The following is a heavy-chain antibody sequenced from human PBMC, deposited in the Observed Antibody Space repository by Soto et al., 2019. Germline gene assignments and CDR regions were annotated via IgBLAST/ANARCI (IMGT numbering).Heavy chain of an antibody. V-gene: IGHV4-34*01. CDR2: INHSGST. J-gene: IGHJ6*03. CDR3: ARARRGYCSSTSCRYYYYMDV. Sequence: QVQLQQWGAGLLKPSETLSLTCAVYGGSFSGYYWSWIRQPPGKGLEWIGEINHSGSTNYNPSLKSRVTISVDTSKNQFSPKLSSVTAADTAVYYCARARRGYCSSTSCRYYYYMDVWGKGTTVTVSS. D-gene: IGHD2-2*01. CDR1: GGSFSGYY.